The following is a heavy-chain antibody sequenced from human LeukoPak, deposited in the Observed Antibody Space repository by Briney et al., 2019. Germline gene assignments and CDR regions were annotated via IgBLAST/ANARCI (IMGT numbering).Heavy chain of an antibody. V-gene: IGHV3-23*01. J-gene: IGHJ3*02. CDR2: ISGSGGST. CDR3: AKDRSQRSWYGYDAFDI. CDR1: GFTFSSYA. D-gene: IGHD6-13*01. Sequence: PGGSLRLSCAASGFTFSSYAMSWVRQAPGKGLEWVSAISGSGGSTYYADSVKGRFTISRDNSKNTLYLQMNSLRAEDTAVYYCAKDRSQRSWYGYDAFDIWGQGTMVTVSS.